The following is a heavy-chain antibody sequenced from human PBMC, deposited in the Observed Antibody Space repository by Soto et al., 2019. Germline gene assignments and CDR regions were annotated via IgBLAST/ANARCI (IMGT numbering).Heavy chain of an antibody. CDR3: ARACISTSCYANWFDP. CDR2: ISAYNGNT. Sequence: ASVKVSCKASGYTFTSYGISWVRQAPGQGLEWMGWISAYNGNTNYAQKLQGRVTMTTDTSTSTAYTELRSLRSDDTAVYYCARACISTSCYANWFDPWGQGTLVTVSS. J-gene: IGHJ5*02. V-gene: IGHV1-18*01. CDR1: GYTFTSYG. D-gene: IGHD2-2*01.